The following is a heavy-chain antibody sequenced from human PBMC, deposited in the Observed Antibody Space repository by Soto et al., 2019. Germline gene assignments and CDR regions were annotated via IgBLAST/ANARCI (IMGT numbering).Heavy chain of an antibody. Sequence: QVQLQESGPGLVKPSQTLSLTCTVSGGSISSGGYYWSWIRQHPGKCLEWIGYIYYGGSTYYNPPRKSRVTISVDTSKNQFSLKLSSVTAADTAVYYCARVEMATIHADYWCQGTLVTVSS. CDR3: ARVEMATIHADY. CDR2: IYYGGST. J-gene: IGHJ4*02. D-gene: IGHD5-12*01. V-gene: IGHV4-31*03. CDR1: GGSISSGGYY.